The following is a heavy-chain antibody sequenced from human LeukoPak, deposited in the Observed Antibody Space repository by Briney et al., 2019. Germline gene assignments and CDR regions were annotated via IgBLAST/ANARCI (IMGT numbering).Heavy chain of an antibody. CDR2: IYHSGST. J-gene: IGHJ6*03. V-gene: IGHV4-38-2*01. CDR3: ARHRRDLGYCSSTSCQDYYYYYYYMDV. CDR1: GYSISSGYY. Sequence: SETLSLTCAVSGYSISSGYYWGWIRRPPGKGLEWIGSIYHSGSTYYNPSLKSRVTISVDTSKNQFSLKLSSVTAADTAVYYCARHRRDLGYCSSTSCQDYYYYYYYMDVWGKGTTVTVS. D-gene: IGHD2-2*01.